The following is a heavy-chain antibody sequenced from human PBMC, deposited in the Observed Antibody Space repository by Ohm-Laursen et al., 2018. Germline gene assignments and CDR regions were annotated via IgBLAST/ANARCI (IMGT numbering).Heavy chain of an antibody. V-gene: IGHV1-24*01. CDR3: ATSPSYGDYVGGSYYYGMDV. CDR1: GYTLTDLS. Sequence: ASVKVSCKVSGYTLTDLSMHWVRQAPGKGLEWMGGFDPEDGETIYAQKFQGRVTMTEDTSTDTAYMELSSLRSEDTAVYYCATSPSYGDYVGGSYYYGMDVWGQGTTVTVSS. J-gene: IGHJ6*02. CDR2: FDPEDGET. D-gene: IGHD4-17*01.